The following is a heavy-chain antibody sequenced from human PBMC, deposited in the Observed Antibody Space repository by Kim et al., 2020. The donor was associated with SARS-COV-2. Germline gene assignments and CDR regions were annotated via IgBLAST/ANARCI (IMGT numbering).Heavy chain of an antibody. D-gene: IGHD3-3*01. J-gene: IGHJ6*02. CDR3: ATPAFGGIYYYYYGMDV. CDR2: IYYSGST. CDR1: GGSISSSSYY. Sequence: SETLSLTCTVSGGSISSSSYYWGWIRQPPGKGLEWIGSIYYSGSTYYNPSLKSRVTISVDTSKNQFSLKLSSVTAADTAVYYCATPAFGGIYYYYYGMDVWGQGTTVTVSS. V-gene: IGHV4-39*01.